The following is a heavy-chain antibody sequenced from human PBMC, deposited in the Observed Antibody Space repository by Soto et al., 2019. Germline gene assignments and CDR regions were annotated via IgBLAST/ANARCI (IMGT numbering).Heavy chain of an antibody. D-gene: IGHD3-3*02. J-gene: IGHJ4*02. V-gene: IGHV5-51*01. Sequence: GESLKISCKGVGYKFGSAWIGWVRQMPGKGLEWMGIIKPGTSDIRYSPSCRGHVTISADEAVSTAYLQWSSLKASDTAMYYCARQLSHICDSWGQGTMVTVYS. CDR1: GYKFGSAW. CDR2: IKPGTSDI. CDR3: ARQLSHICDS.